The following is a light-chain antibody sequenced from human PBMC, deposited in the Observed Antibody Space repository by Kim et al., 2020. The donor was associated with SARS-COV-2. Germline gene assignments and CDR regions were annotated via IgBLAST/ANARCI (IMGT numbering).Light chain of an antibody. J-gene: IGLJ3*02. CDR3: CSYAGSYTWV. CDR1: SSDVGGYNY. V-gene: IGLV2-11*01. Sequence: GQSVTIACPGTSSDVGGYNYVSWYQQHPGKAPKLMIYDVSKRPSGVPDRFSGSKSGNTAYLTISGLQAEDEADYYCCSYAGSYTWVFGGGTKLTVL. CDR2: DVS.